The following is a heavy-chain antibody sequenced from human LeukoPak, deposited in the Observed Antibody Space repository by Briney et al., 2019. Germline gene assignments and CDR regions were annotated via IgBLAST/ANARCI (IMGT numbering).Heavy chain of an antibody. V-gene: IGHV3-23*01. CDR1: GFTFGNFA. J-gene: IGHJ3*02. D-gene: IGHD5-18*01. CDR2: VNGGGAGA. CDR3: AKASSSYGNDAFDI. Sequence: GGSLRLSCAASGFTFGNFAMSWVRHVPEKGLEWVSPVNGGGAGAHYADSVMGRFTISRNNSRNTLYKEMNSLRAEDTAVYFCAKASSSYGNDAFDIWGQGTMVTVSS.